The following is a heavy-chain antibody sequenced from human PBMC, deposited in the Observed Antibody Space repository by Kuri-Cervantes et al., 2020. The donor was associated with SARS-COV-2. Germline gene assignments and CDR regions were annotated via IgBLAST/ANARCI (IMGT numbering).Heavy chain of an antibody. V-gene: IGHV5-51*01. J-gene: IGHJ4*02. CDR2: IYPGDSDT. D-gene: IGHD3-16*01. Sequence: GGSLRLSCKASGYRFTSYWIGWVRQMPGKGLEWMGIIYPGDSDTRYSPSFQGQVTTSADKSINTAYLQWSSLKASDTAMYYCARNDPFDYWGQGTLVTVSS. CDR3: ARNDPFDY. CDR1: GYRFTSYW.